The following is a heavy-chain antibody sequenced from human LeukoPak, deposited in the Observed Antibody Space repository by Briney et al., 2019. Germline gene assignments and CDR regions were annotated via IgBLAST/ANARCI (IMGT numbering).Heavy chain of an antibody. V-gene: IGHV3-23*01. J-gene: IGHJ4*02. CDR3: AKGPASWIPGDYLDF. CDR1: GFTFSSYA. CDR2: ISYIGDST. Sequence: GGSLRLSCAASGFTFSSYAMSWVRQAPGKGLEWVSVISYIGDSTYYADSVKVRFTISRDNYKNTLYLQMNSLRAEDTAVYSCAKGPASWIPGDYLDFWGQGTLVTVSS. D-gene: IGHD5-12*01.